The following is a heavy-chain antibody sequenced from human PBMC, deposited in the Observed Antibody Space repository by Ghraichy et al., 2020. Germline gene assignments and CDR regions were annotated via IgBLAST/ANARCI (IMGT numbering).Heavy chain of an antibody. J-gene: IGHJ6*02. V-gene: IGHV3-53*01. CDR2: IYSGGST. Sequence: GGSLRLSCAASGFTVSSNYMSWVRQAPGKGLEWVSVIYSGGSTYYADSVKGRFTISRDNSKNTLYLQMNSLRAEDTAVYYCARDRFPTVTTPNYYYYGMDVWGQGTTVTVSS. CDR3: ARDRFPTVTTPNYYYYGMDV. CDR1: GFTVSSNY. D-gene: IGHD4-11*01.